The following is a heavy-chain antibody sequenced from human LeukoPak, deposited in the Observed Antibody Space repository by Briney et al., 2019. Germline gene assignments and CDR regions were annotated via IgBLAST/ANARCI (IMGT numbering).Heavy chain of an antibody. Sequence: SVKVSCKASGGTFSSYAISWVRQAPGQGLEWMGRIIPILGIAYYAQKFQGRVTITADKSTSTAYMELSSLRSEDTAVYYCARGVYSYGSVNWFDPWGQGTLVTVSS. D-gene: IGHD5-18*01. CDR1: GGTFSSYA. J-gene: IGHJ5*02. V-gene: IGHV1-69*04. CDR3: ARGVYSYGSVNWFDP. CDR2: IIPILGIA.